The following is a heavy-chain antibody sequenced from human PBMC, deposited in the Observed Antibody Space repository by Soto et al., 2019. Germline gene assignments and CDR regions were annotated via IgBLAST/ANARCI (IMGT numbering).Heavy chain of an antibody. D-gene: IGHD4-17*01. CDR3: ARAPRVTTTPVPDY. Sequence: SETLSLTCAVYGGSFSGYYWSWIRQPPGKGLEWIGEINHSGSTNYNPSLKSRVTISVDTSKNQFSLKLSSVTAADTAVYYCARAPRVTTTPVPDYWGQGTLVTVSS. CDR2: INHSGST. J-gene: IGHJ4*02. CDR1: GGSFSGYY. V-gene: IGHV4-34*01.